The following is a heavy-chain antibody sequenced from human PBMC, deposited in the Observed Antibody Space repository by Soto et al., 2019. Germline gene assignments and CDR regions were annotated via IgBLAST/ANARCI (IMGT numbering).Heavy chain of an antibody. CDR2: IYSGGST. CDR3: ARSIMSTFGALDY. CDR1: GFTVSSNY. D-gene: IGHD3-16*01. J-gene: IGHJ4*02. V-gene: IGHV3-66*01. Sequence: EVQLVESGGGLVQPGGSLRLSCAASGFTVSSNYMSWVRQAPGKGLEWVSVIYSGGSTYYADSVKGRFTISRDNSKNTLYLQMNSLRAEDTAVYYCARSIMSTFGALDYWGQGTLVTVSS.